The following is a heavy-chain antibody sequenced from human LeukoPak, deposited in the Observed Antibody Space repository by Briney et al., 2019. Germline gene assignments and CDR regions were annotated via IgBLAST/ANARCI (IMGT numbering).Heavy chain of an antibody. CDR1: GGSFSGYY. D-gene: IGHD6-6*01. Sequence: SETLSLTCAVYGGSFSGYYWSWIRQPPGKGLEWIGYIYYSGSTNYNPSLKSRVTISVDTSKNQFSLKLSSVTAADTAVYYCARKYVAARVNWFDPWGQGTLVTVSS. CDR3: ARKYVAARVNWFDP. V-gene: IGHV4-59*01. CDR2: IYYSGST. J-gene: IGHJ5*02.